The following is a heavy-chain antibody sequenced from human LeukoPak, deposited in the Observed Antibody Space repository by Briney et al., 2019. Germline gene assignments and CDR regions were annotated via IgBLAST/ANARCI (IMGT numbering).Heavy chain of an antibody. Sequence: ASVKVSCKASGYTFTGYYMHWVRQAPGQGLEWMGWINPNSGGTNCAQKFQGRVTMTRDTSISTAYMELSRLRSDDTAVYYCASTAGMATIEYYFDYWGQGTLVTVSS. V-gene: IGHV1-2*02. CDR2: INPNSGGT. CDR1: GYTFTGYY. J-gene: IGHJ4*02. D-gene: IGHD5-24*01. CDR3: ASTAGMATIEYYFDY.